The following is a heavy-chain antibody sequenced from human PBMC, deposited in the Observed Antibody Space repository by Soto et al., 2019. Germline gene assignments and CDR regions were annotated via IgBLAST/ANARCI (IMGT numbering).Heavy chain of an antibody. D-gene: IGHD4-4*01. Sequence: QVQLQESGPGLVKPSDTLSLTCAVSGYFISSSNWWGWIRQPPGKGLEWIGHIYYSGSIYQNPSLLARRTMSVDTSKNQFSLKLTSVTAVDTAVYYCARTASTSVSGPIDYWGQGTLVTVSS. CDR2: IYYSGSI. CDR3: ARTASTSVSGPIDY. CDR1: GYFISSSNW. J-gene: IGHJ4*02. V-gene: IGHV4-28*05.